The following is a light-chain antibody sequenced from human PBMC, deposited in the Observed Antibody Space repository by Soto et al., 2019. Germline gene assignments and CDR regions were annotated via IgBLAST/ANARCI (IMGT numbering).Light chain of an antibody. J-gene: IGKJ2*01. CDR2: AAS. V-gene: IGKV1-39*01. CDR3: QQCYSAPYT. Sequence: DIQMTQSPSSLSASVGDRVTITCRATQSIRNYLNWYQQKPGKAPKLLIYAASSLQSGVPSRFSGSGSGTDFTLTFSSLQPEDFATYYCQQCYSAPYTFGQGTKLEIK. CDR1: QSIRNY.